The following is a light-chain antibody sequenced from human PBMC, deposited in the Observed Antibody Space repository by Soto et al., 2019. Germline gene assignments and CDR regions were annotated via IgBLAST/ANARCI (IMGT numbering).Light chain of an antibody. CDR2: GAS. Sequence: EIVLTQSPGTLSLSTGERATLSCRASQSVSSNYLAWYQQKPGQAPRLLIYGASSRATGIPDRFSGSGSGTDFTLTISRLAPEDFAVYYCQQYGSSPETFGQGTKVEIK. CDR1: QSVSSNY. CDR3: QQYGSSPET. V-gene: IGKV3-20*01. J-gene: IGKJ1*01.